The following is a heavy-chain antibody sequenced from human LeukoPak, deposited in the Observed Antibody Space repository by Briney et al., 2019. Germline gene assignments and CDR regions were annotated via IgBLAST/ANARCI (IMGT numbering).Heavy chain of an antibody. CDR3: ARDAGSFGVDTFNWFDP. CDR2: ISAYNGNT. V-gene: IGHV1-18*01. D-gene: IGHD3-3*01. J-gene: IGHJ5*02. Sequence: ASVKVSCKASGYTFTSYGISWVRQAPGQGLEWMGWISAYNGNTNYAQKLQGRVTMTTDTSTSTAYMELRSLRSDDTAVYYCARDAGSFGVDTFNWFDPWGQGTLVTVSS. CDR1: GYTFTSYG.